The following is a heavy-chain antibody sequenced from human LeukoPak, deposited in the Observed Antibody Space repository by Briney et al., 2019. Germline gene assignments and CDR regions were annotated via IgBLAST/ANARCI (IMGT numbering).Heavy chain of an antibody. CDR1: GGSISSSSYY. CDR2: IYYSGST. Sequence: PSETLSLTCTVSGGSISSSSYYWGWIRQPPGKGLEWIGSIYYSGSTYYNPSLKSRVTISVDTSKNQFSLKLSSVTAADTAVYYCVRRLGRKFGERFYYYHYMDVWGKGTTVTISS. J-gene: IGHJ6*03. CDR3: VRRLGRKFGERFYYYHYMDV. V-gene: IGHV4-39*07. D-gene: IGHD3-10*01.